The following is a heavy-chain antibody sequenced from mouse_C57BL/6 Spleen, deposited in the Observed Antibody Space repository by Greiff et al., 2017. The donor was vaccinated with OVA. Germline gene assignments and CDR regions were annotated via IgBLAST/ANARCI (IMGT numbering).Heavy chain of an antibody. CDR1: GFTFSSYA. J-gene: IGHJ2*01. CDR2: ISDGGSYT. CDR3: ARDLEGYYYGSSSPLDY. D-gene: IGHD1-1*01. Sequence: DVKLVESGGGLVKPGGSLKLSCAASGFTFSSYAMSWVRQTPEKRLEWVATISDGGSYTYYPDNVKSRFTISRDNAKNNLYLQMSHLKSEDTAMYYCARDLEGYYYGSSSPLDYWGQGTTLTVSS. V-gene: IGHV5-4*01.